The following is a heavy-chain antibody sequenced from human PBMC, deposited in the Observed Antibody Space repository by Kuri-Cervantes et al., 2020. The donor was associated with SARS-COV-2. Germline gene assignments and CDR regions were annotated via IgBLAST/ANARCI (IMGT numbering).Heavy chain of an antibody. Sequence: GGSLRLSCAASGFTFSTAWMSWVRQAPGKGLEWVGRIKSKTDGGTTDYAAPVKGRFTISRDDSKNTLYLQMNSLKTEDTAVYYCTTYRPLFSEWAYYYYYMDVWGKGTTVTVSS. D-gene: IGHD3-3*01. CDR3: TTYRPLFSEWAYYYYYMDV. J-gene: IGHJ6*03. CDR1: GFTFSTAW. V-gene: IGHV3-15*01. CDR2: IKSKTDGGTT.